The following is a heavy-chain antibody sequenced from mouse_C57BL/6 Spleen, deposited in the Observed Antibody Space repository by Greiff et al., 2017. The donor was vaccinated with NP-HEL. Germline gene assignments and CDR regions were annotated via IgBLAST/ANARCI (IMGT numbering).Heavy chain of an antibody. CDR2: ISSGGDYI. Sequence: EVQRVESGEGLVKPGGSLKLSCAASGFTFSSYAMSWARQTPEKRLEWVAYISSGGDYIYYADTVKGRFTISRDNARNTLYLQMSSLKSEDTAMYYCTRDSSGGAYWGQGTLVTVSA. V-gene: IGHV5-9-1*02. D-gene: IGHD3-2*02. CDR3: TRDSSGGAY. CDR1: GFTFSSYA. J-gene: IGHJ3*01.